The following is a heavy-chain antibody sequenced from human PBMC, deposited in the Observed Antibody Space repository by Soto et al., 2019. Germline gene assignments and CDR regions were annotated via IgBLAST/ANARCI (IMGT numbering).Heavy chain of an antibody. V-gene: IGHV3-33*01. CDR1: GFTFSSYG. CDR3: ARDLAAAGTRGFDY. Sequence: QVQLVESGGGVVQPGRSLRLSCAASGFTFSSYGMNWVRQAPGKGLEWVAVIWYDGSYKYYSDSVKGRFTISRDNSKNTLYLQMNSLRAEDTAVYYCARDLAAAGTRGFDYWGQGTLVTVSS. D-gene: IGHD6-13*01. J-gene: IGHJ4*02. CDR2: IWYDGSYK.